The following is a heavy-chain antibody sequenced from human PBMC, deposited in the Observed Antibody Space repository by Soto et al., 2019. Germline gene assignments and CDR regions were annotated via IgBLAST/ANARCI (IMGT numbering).Heavy chain of an antibody. V-gene: IGHV4-34*01. D-gene: IGHD2-2*01. J-gene: IGHJ5*02. CDR2: INHSGST. Sequence: PSETLSLTCAVCGGSFSGYYWSWIRQPPGKGLEWIGEINHSGSTNYNPSLKSRVTISVDTSKNQFSLKLSSVTAADTAVYFCARFFGIVVVPAARNNWFDPWGQGTLVTVSS. CDR3: ARFFGIVVVPAARNNWFDP. CDR1: GGSFSGYY.